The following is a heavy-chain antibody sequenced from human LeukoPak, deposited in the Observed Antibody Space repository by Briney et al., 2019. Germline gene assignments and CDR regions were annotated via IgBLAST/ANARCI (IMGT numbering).Heavy chain of an antibody. V-gene: IGHV4-34*01. J-gene: IGHJ4*02. D-gene: IGHD3-22*01. Sequence: SETLSLTCAVYGGSFSAYYWSWIRQPPGKGLEWIGEINDSGRTNYNPSLKSRVTISVDTSKNQFSLKLSSVTAADTAVYYCARGGLLLEFDYWGQGTLVTVSS. CDR2: INDSGRT. CDR1: GGSFSAYY. CDR3: ARGGLLLEFDY.